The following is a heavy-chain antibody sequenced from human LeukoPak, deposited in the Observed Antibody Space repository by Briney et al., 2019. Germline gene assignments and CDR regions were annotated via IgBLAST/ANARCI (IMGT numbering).Heavy chain of an antibody. Sequence: SETLSLTCTVSGGSISSNYWSWIRQPPGKGLEWIGYIYYSGSTNYNPSLKSRVTISVDTSKNQFSLKLSTVTAADTAVYYCARITGGGNSFTYYYYYMDVWGKGTTVTVSS. CDR3: ARITGGGNSFTYYYYYMDV. J-gene: IGHJ6*03. CDR2: IYYSGST. D-gene: IGHD4-23*01. CDR1: GGSISSNY. V-gene: IGHV4-59*01.